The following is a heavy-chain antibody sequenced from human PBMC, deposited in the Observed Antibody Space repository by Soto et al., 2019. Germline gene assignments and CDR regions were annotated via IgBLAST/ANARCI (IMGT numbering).Heavy chain of an antibody. J-gene: IGHJ3*02. CDR3: ARGRIVASIHDAFEI. V-gene: IGHV1-18*01. CDR1: GYPFTSYG. Sequence: QGQLLQSGDEVKTPGASVRVSCRASGYPFTSYGISWVRQAAGQGLEWVAWISAYNGKRDTAQKFQDRATMTLDTSTDSAHMDLGDLTSADTAVYYCARGRIVASIHDAFEIWGQGTKVTVSS. CDR2: ISAYNGKR. D-gene: IGHD5-12*01.